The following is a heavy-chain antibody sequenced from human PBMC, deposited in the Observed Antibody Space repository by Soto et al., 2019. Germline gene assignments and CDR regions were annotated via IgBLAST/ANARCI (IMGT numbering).Heavy chain of an antibody. Sequence: EVQLLESGGGLVQPGGSLRLSCAASGFTFSSYAMSWVRQAPGKGLEWVSAISGSGGSTYYADSVKGRFTISRDNSKNTLYLQMNILIAEDPAVYYCAKHGYSYGPFGYWGQGTLVTVSS. V-gene: IGHV3-23*01. CDR1: GFTFSSYA. J-gene: IGHJ4*02. D-gene: IGHD5-18*01. CDR2: ISGSGGST. CDR3: AKHGYSYGPFGY.